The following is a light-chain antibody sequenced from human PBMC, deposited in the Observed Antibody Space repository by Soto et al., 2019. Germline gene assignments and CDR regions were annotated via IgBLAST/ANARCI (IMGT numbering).Light chain of an antibody. V-gene: IGLV2-14*03. CDR1: SSDVGGYNY. J-gene: IGLJ2*01. Sequence: QSVLTQPASVSGSPGQSITISCTGTSSDVGGYNYVSWFQHHPGNAPKLMIYDVSNRPSGVSYRFSGSKSGNTASLTISGLQDEDEADYYCSSYTSSSTPIFGGGTQLTVL. CDR2: DVS. CDR3: SSYTSSSTPI.